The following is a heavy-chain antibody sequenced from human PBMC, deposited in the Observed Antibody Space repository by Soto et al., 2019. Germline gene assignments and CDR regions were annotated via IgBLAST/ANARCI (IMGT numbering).Heavy chain of an antibody. CDR2: ISAYNGNT. J-gene: IGHJ6*02. D-gene: IGHD6-13*01. V-gene: IGHV1-18*01. Sequence: ASVKVSCKASGYTFTSYGIIWVRQAPGQGLEWMGWISAYNGNTNYAQKLQGRVTMTTDTSTSTAYMELRSLRSDDTAVYYCARAPPWYSSSWHYSGMDVWGQGTTVTVSS. CDR1: GYTFTSYG. CDR3: ARAPPWYSSSWHYSGMDV.